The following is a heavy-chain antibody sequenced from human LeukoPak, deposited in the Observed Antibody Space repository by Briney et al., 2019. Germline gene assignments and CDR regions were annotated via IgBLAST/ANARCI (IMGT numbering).Heavy chain of an antibody. CDR1: GFTFSSYW. Sequence: HPGGSLRLSCAASGFTFSSYWMSWVRQAPGKGLEWVSGISSNGASTYYVDSVKGRFTISRDNSKNTLFLQMNSLRAEDTAVYYCAKRGSVGTLGHFDYWGQGTLVTVSS. J-gene: IGHJ4*02. D-gene: IGHD6-13*01. V-gene: IGHV3-23*01. CDR2: ISSNGAST. CDR3: AKRGSVGTLGHFDY.